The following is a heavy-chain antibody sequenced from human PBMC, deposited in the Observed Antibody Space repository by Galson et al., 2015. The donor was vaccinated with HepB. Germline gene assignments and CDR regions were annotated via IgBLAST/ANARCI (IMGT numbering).Heavy chain of an antibody. V-gene: IGHV3-66*01. Sequence: SLRLSCAASGFTVSIKYISWVRQAPGKGLEWVSVIYSGGSRYYADSVKGRFIISRDNSKNTVYLQMNTLRAEDTAVYYCAREDQHGGLDVWGQGTTVIVYS. CDR3: AREDQHGGLDV. CDR2: IYSGGSR. CDR1: GFTVSIKY. J-gene: IGHJ6*02.